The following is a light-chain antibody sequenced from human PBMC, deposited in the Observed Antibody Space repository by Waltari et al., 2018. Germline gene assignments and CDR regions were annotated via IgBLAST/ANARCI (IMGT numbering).Light chain of an antibody. Sequence: DIQMTQSPSSVSASVGDRVTITCRASQGIGSLLAWYQQRPGKVPYLLIYAGSTLQSGVPSSFSGSGSRTEFTLIISSLQPEDSATYYCQHAKSFPLTFGPGTKVAIK. J-gene: IGKJ3*01. V-gene: IGKV1-12*01. CDR1: QGIGSL. CDR2: AGS. CDR3: QHAKSFPLT.